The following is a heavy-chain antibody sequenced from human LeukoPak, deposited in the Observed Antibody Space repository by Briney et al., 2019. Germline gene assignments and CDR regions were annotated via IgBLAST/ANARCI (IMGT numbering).Heavy chain of an antibody. J-gene: IGHJ4*02. V-gene: IGHV1-18*01. CDR3: AREYCSTTRCYMADY. CDR1: GYRFTSYG. Sequence: ASVKVSCKASGYRFTSYGISWVRQAPGQGLEWLGWISGYNGNTNYAQKPQGRVTMTPDTSTSTAYMELRSLRSDDTAVYYCAREYCSTTRCYMADYWGQGTLVTVSS. CDR2: ISGYNGNT. D-gene: IGHD2-2*01.